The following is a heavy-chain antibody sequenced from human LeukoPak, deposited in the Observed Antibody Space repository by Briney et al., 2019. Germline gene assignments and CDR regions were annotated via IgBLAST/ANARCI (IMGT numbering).Heavy chain of an antibody. D-gene: IGHD3-3*01. CDR3: ARSFGVAIWDYYYYGMDV. CDR2: IYYSGRT. V-gene: IGHV4-59*01. Sequence: SETLSLTCTVSGCSIRSDYWSWIRQPPGKGLEWIGYIYYSGRTNYNPSLKSRVSISVDTSKNQFSLNLSSVTDADPAVYYCARSFGVAIWDYYYYGMDVWGQGTTVTVSS. CDR1: GCSIRSDY. J-gene: IGHJ6*02.